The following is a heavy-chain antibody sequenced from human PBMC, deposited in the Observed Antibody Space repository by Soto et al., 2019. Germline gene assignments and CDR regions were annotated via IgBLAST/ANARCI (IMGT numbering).Heavy chain of an antibody. D-gene: IGHD2-21*01. CDR3: ARYLIIPRAFDI. V-gene: IGHV3-48*04. Sequence: AGSLRLSCAVSGFTFSTYSMTWVRQAPGKGLEWVSYISSSSSVIYYADSVKGRITVSRDNAKNSLFLQMHSLRADDTAVYYCARYLIIPRAFDIWGQGTTVTVSS. CDR1: GFTFSTYS. CDR2: ISSSSSVI. J-gene: IGHJ3*02.